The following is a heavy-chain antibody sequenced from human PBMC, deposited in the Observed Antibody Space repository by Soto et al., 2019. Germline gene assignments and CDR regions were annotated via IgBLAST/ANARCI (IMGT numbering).Heavy chain of an antibody. D-gene: IGHD6-13*01. Sequence: EVQLLESGGGLVQAGGSLRLSCAASGFIFSSFAMSWVRQAPGKGLEWVSVISGSGSTTDFADSVRGRFTISRDNSKKVVYLQMNSLRAEDTAVYYCAKDAKYSSSWYYFDYWGQGTLVTVSS. CDR1: GFIFSSFA. CDR2: ISGSGSTT. V-gene: IGHV3-23*01. CDR3: AKDAKYSSSWYYFDY. J-gene: IGHJ4*02.